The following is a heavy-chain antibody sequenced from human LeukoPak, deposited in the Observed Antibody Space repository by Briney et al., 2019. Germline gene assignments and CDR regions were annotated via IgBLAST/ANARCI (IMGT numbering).Heavy chain of an antibody. CDR1: GGSINGYY. D-gene: IGHD3-22*01. J-gene: IGHJ4*02. CDR3: ARFSEYYHSSVHYLDY. Sequence: SETLSLTCTVSGGSINGYYWSWIRQSPGKGLEPLGYIYYTGSTNYNPSLTSRVTMSVDTSRNQFFLRLSSVTAADTAVYYCARFSEYYHSSVHYLDYWGQGTLVSVSS. CDR2: IYYTGST. V-gene: IGHV4-59*01.